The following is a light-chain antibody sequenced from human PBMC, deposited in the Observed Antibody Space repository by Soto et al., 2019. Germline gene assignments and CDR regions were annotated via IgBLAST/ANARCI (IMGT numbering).Light chain of an antibody. CDR1: QRVLYSSSNKNY. CDR3: QQYCSSPWT. V-gene: IGKV4-1*01. CDR2: WAS. J-gene: IGKJ1*01. Sequence: DIVMTQSPDSLAVSLGERATINCKSSQRVLYSSSNKNYLAWYQQKPGQPPKLLIYWASTRESGVPDRFSGSGSGTHFTLTISSLQAEDVAFYYCQQYCSSPWTFGQGTKVEIK.